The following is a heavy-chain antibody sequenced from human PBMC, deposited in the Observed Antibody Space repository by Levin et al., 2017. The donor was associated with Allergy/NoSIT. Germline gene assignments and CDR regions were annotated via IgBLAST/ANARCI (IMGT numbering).Heavy chain of an antibody. V-gene: IGHV1-18*01. J-gene: IGHJ3*02. CDR2: ISAYNGNT. D-gene: IGHD3-22*01. CDR1: GYTFTSYG. Sequence: ASVKVSCKASGYTFTSYGISWVRQAPGQGLEWMGWISAYNGNTNYAQKLQGRVTMTTDTSTSTAYMELRSLRSDDTAVYYCAAEKYYYDSSGYFAGDAFDIWGQGTMVTVSS. CDR3: AAEKYYYDSSGYFAGDAFDI.